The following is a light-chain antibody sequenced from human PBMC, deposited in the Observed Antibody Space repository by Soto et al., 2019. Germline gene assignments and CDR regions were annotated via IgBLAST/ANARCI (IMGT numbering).Light chain of an antibody. Sequence: DIKLTQSPSSLSASVGDRVTITCRASLRISKYLNWYQQKPGKAPKLLIYGASTLQSGVPSRFSGSGSGTDFTLTISSLQPEDFATYYCQQSYSTPFTFGPGTKVDIK. V-gene: IGKV1-39*01. J-gene: IGKJ3*01. CDR3: QQSYSTPFT. CDR1: LRISKY. CDR2: GAS.